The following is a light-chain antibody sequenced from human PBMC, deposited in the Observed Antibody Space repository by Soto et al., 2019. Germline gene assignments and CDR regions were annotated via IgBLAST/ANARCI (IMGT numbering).Light chain of an antibody. Sequence: DIQMTQSPSTLSASVGDRVTITCRASQSISSWLAWYQQKPGKAPKLLIYDASSLESGVPSRFSGSGPGTEFTLTISSLQPDDFATYYCQQYNSYSWTFGQGTRLEI. CDR3: QQYNSYSWT. J-gene: IGKJ5*01. CDR2: DAS. CDR1: QSISSW. V-gene: IGKV1-5*01.